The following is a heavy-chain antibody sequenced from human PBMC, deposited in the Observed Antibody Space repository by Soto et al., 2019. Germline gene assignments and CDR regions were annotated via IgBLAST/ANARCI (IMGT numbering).Heavy chain of an antibody. CDR2: IIPIFGTA. CDR3: ARGGHYYDSSGYYSNYGMDV. Sequence: QVQLVQSGAEVKKPGSSVKVSCKASGGTFSSYAISWVRQAPGQGLEWMGGIIPIFGTANYAQKFQGRVTITADESTSTAYMELSSLRSEDTAVYYCARGGHYYDSSGYYSNYGMDVWGQGTTVTVSS. J-gene: IGHJ6*02. D-gene: IGHD3-22*01. V-gene: IGHV1-69*01. CDR1: GGTFSSYA.